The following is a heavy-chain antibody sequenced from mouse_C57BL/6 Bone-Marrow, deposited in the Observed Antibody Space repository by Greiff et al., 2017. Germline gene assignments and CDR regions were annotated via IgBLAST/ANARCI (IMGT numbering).Heavy chain of an antibody. CDR1: GYTFTSYW. CDR3: TIIYYDHGDYARDY. J-gene: IGHJ4*01. CDR2: IYPGNSDT. Sequence: VQLQQSGTVLARPGASVKMSCKTSGYTFTSYWMHWVKQRPGQGLEWIGAIYPGNSDTSYNQKFKGKAKLTAVTSASTAYMELSSLTNEDSAVYYCTIIYYDHGDYARDYWGQGTSVTVSS. D-gene: IGHD2-4*01. V-gene: IGHV1-5*01.